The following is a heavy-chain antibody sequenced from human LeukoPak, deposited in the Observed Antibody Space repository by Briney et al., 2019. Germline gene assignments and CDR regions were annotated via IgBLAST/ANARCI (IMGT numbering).Heavy chain of an antibody. Sequence: ASVKVSCKASGYTFTGYYMHWVRQAPGQGLEWMGWINPNSGGTKYAQKFQGRVTMTRDTSIRTAYMELSRLRSDDTAVYYCARARGSSDYWGQGTLVTVSS. J-gene: IGHJ4*02. D-gene: IGHD1-26*01. CDR3: ARARGSSDY. CDR1: GYTFTGYY. V-gene: IGHV1-2*02. CDR2: INPNSGGT.